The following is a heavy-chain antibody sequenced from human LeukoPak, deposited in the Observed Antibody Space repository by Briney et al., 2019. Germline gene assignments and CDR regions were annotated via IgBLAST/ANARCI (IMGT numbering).Heavy chain of an antibody. CDR1: GYRFNAYW. Sequence: GESLNISCKGSGYRFNAYWIAWVRQMPGKGLEWMGIIYPDDSDTRYSPSFQGQVTISADKSVRTAYLQWSSLKASDTAMYYCARPNITSYYDSRGYDAFDVWGQGTMVTVSS. CDR2: IYPDDSDT. V-gene: IGHV5-51*01. CDR3: ARPNITSYYDSRGYDAFDV. D-gene: IGHD3-22*01. J-gene: IGHJ3*01.